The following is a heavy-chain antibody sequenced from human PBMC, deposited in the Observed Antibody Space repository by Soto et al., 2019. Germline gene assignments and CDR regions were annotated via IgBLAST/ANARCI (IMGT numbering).Heavy chain of an antibody. CDR2: ISNNGDTT. CDR1: EFTFSDYS. V-gene: IGHV3-64D*08. Sequence: GESLRLSCSASEFTFSDYSMYWVRQAPGKGLEYVSAISNNGDTTYYADSVEGRFTISRDNSKNTLYLQMNSPRVEDTAVYHCVKATYGGLRYNYFDPWGQGTLVTVSS. D-gene: IGHD3-16*01. J-gene: IGHJ5*02. CDR3: VKATYGGLRYNYFDP.